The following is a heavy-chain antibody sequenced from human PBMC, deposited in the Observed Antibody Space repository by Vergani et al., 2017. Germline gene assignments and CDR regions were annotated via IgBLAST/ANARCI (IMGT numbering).Heavy chain of an antibody. CDR1: GFSFPGYA. D-gene: IGHD5-12*01. CDR3: TKGGRGYTGYFFDY. CDR2: VSGSSATP. V-gene: IGHV3-23*01. Sequence: EVQLLESGGGLVQPGGSLRLSCEASGFSFPGYAMSWVRQAPGKGLEWVSSVSGSSATPYYADSVKGRFMISRDNSKNTLHLQMNSLRADDTAVYYCTKGGRGYTGYFFDYWGQGTLATVSS. J-gene: IGHJ4*02.